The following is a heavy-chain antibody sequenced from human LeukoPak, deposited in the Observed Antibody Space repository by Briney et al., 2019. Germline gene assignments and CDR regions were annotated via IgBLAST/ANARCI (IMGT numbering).Heavy chain of an antibody. CDR1: GYTFTGYY. Sequence: ASVKVSCKASGYTFTGYYMHWVRQAPGQGLEWMGWINPNSGGTNYAQKFQCRVTMTSDTSISTAYMELSRLRSDDTAVYSCARVVRGVISGWFDPWGQGTLVTVSS. CDR2: INPNSGGT. CDR3: ARVVRGVISGWFDP. V-gene: IGHV1-2*02. D-gene: IGHD3-10*01. J-gene: IGHJ5*02.